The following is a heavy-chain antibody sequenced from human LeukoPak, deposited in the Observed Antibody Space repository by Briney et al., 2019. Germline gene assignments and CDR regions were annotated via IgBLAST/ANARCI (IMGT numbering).Heavy chain of an antibody. CDR3: AKPSVAGNFDY. CDR2: INHNGNVN. J-gene: IGHJ4*02. V-gene: IGHV3-7*01. CDR1: GFTFSSYW. Sequence: GGSLRLSCAASGFTFSSYWMNWARQAPGKGLEWVASINHNGNVNYYVDSVKGRFTISRDNAKNSLYLQMNSLRAVDTAVYYCAKPSVAGNFDYWGQGTLVTVSS. D-gene: IGHD6-19*01.